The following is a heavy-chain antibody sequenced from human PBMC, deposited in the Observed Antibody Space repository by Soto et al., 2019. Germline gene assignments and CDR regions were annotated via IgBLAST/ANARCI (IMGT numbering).Heavy chain of an antibody. V-gene: IGHV3-30*18. CDR1: GFTFSTYG. D-gene: IGHD2-2*01. CDR3: VNEGRGSSTSCSRCYGLDV. CDR2: LSHDGSNK. Sequence: QVQLVESGGGVVQPGRSLRLSCGASGFTFSTYGMHWVRQAPGKGLEWVAALSHDGSNKFYAASVKGRFTISRDNSKNTLYLEMFSLRAEDTAVYYCVNEGRGSSTSCSRCYGLDVWGQGTTVTVSS. J-gene: IGHJ6*02.